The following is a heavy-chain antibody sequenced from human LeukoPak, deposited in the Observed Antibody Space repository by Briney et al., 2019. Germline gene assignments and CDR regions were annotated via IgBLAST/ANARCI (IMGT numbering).Heavy chain of an antibody. CDR2: ISSSSSTT. D-gene: IGHD3-22*01. Sequence: GGSLRLSCAASGFTFSSYSMNWVRQAPGKGLEWVSYISSSSSTTYYADSVKGRFTISRDNSKNTLYLQMNSLRAEDTAVYYCTKNYYYDSSGATYAFDIWGQGTMVTVSS. CDR3: TKNYYYDSSGATYAFDI. CDR1: GFTFSSYS. V-gene: IGHV3-48*01. J-gene: IGHJ3*02.